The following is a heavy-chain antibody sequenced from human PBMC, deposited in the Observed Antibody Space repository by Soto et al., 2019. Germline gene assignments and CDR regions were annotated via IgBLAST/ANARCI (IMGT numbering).Heavy chain of an antibody. D-gene: IGHD3-22*01. CDR2: VFFMGNT. Sequence: SETLSLTCSVSGGSVTSGSSYWGWVRQAPGKGLEWIGDVFFMGNTWYNADLKARLTISVDTSNDQFSLKLSSVTAADTAVYYCARLDSSGYYSLDYWGQGTLVTVSS. CDR3: ARLDSSGYYSLDY. CDR1: GGSVTSGSSY. V-gene: IGHV4-39*01. J-gene: IGHJ4*02.